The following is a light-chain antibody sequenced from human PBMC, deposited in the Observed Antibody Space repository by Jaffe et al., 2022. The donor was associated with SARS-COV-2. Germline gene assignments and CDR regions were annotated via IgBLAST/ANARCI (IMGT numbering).Light chain of an antibody. CDR2: EVN. CDR3: SSYAGNSILV. Sequence: QSALTQPPSASGSPGQSVTISCTGTSGDVGAYNYVSWYQQHPGKAPKLIIYEVNKRPSGVPDRFSGSKSGSTASLTVSGLRAEDEADYHCSSYAGNSILVFGGGTKLTVL. V-gene: IGLV2-8*01. CDR1: SGDVGAYNY. J-gene: IGLJ2*01.